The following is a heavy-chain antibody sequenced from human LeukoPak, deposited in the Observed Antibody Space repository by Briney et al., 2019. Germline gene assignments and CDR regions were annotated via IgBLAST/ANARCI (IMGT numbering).Heavy chain of an antibody. V-gene: IGHV1-18*01. CDR3: ASDRWRGSSWYAKAFDI. CDR2: ISAYNGNT. D-gene: IGHD6-13*01. Sequence: ASVRVSCKASGYTFTSYGISWVRQAPGQGLEWMGWISAYNGNTNYAQKLQGRVTMTTDTSTSTAYMELRSLRSDDTAVYYCASDRWRGSSWYAKAFDIWGQGTMVTVSS. CDR1: GYTFTSYG. J-gene: IGHJ3*02.